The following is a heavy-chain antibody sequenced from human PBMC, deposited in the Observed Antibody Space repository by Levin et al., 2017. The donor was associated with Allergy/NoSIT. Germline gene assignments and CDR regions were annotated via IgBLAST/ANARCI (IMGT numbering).Heavy chain of an antibody. CDR3: AGQEERHYGSGTPSSDAFEI. V-gene: IGHV5-51*01. CDR2: IYPGDSDI. J-gene: IGHJ3*02. Sequence: GESLKISCKGSGYRFSSYWIGWVRQMPGKGLEWMGIIYPGDSDIRYSPSLQGRMTISADRSITTAYLQLSSLTASDTATYYCAGQEERHYGSGTPSSDAFEIWGQGTTVTVSS. D-gene: IGHD3-10*01. CDR1: GYRFSSYW.